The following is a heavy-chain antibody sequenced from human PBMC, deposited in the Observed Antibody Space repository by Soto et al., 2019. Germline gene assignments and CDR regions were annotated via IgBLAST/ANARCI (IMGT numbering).Heavy chain of an antibody. V-gene: IGHV3-33*01. Sequence: GGSLRLSCAASGFTFSSYSMHWVRQAPGKGLEWVAVIRYDGSNKYYADSVKGRFTISRDTSKNTLYLQMNSLRAEATAVYYCARDYNFWSRYYSAAFDIWGQGTMVT. CDR1: GFTFSSYS. J-gene: IGHJ3*02. CDR3: ARDYNFWSRYYSAAFDI. CDR2: IRYDGSNK. D-gene: IGHD3-3*01.